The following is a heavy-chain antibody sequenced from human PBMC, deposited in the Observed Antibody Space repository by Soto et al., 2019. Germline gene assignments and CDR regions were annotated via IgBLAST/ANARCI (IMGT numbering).Heavy chain of an antibody. J-gene: IGHJ3*02. CDR2: MNPNSGNR. CDR1: GYTFTSND. D-gene: IGHD6-13*01. V-gene: IGHV1-8*01. Sequence: ASVKVSCKASGYTFTSNDVNWVRQAPGQGLEWMGWMNPNSGNRGYAQKLQGRVTMTWDTSTGTAYMELSSLRSEDTAVYYCAKSLTAAGSTDAFDIWGQGTMVTVSS. CDR3: AKSLTAAGSTDAFDI.